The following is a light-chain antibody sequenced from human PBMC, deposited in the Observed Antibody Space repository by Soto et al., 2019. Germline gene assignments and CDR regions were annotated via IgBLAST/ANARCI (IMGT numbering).Light chain of an antibody. J-gene: IGLJ3*02. CDR2: GNS. Sequence: QSVLTQPSSVSGAPGQRGTISCTGSSSNIGAGYDVHWYQQLPGTAPKLLISGNSNRPSGVPDRFSGSKSGTSAALAITGLQAEDEADYYCQSYDSSLSGLWVFGGGTKLTVL. CDR1: SSNIGAGYD. V-gene: IGLV1-40*01. CDR3: QSYDSSLSGLWV.